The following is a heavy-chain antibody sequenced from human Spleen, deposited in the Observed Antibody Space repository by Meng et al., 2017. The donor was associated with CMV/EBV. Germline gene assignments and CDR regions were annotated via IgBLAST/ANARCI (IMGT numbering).Heavy chain of an antibody. CDR2: IIPVFGTP. V-gene: IGHV1-69*05. CDR1: GYTFTTYG. D-gene: IGHD2-2*01. CDR3: AIHIVPVPAAPYYYNMDV. J-gene: IGHJ6*02. Sequence: SVKVSCKASGYTFTTYGISWVRQAPGQGLEWMGGIIPVFGTPNYAQNFQGRLTITTDDSTSTAYMELSSLRSEDTAIYYCAIHIVPVPAAPYYYNMDVWGQGTTVTVSS.